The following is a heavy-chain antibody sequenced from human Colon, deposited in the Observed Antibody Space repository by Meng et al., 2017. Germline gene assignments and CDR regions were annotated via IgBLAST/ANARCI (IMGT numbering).Heavy chain of an antibody. CDR2: IYHSGST. CDR1: GYSISSAYY. Sequence: SETLSLTCAVSGYSISSAYYWGWIRQPPGKGLEWIGSIYHSGSTYYNPSLKSRVTILVDTSKNQFSLKLSSVTAADTAVYYCARADSSGSYTTGWYFELWGRGTLVTVSS. D-gene: IGHD3-22*01. CDR3: ARADSSGSYTTGWYFEL. V-gene: IGHV4-38-2*01. J-gene: IGHJ2*01.